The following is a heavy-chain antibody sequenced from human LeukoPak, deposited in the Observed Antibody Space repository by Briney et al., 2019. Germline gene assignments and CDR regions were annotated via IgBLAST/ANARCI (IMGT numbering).Heavy chain of an antibody. CDR3: AKLYDFWSGLPDY. V-gene: IGHV3-30*18. CDR1: GFPFSGYG. J-gene: IGHJ4*02. D-gene: IGHD3-3*01. Sequence: PGGSLRLSCAASGFPFSGYGMPWVRQAPGKGLEWVAVISNDDTNKYYADSVKGRFTISRDNSKNTLYLQMNSLRTEDTAVYYCAKLYDFWSGLPDYWGQGTLVTVSS. CDR2: ISNDDTNK.